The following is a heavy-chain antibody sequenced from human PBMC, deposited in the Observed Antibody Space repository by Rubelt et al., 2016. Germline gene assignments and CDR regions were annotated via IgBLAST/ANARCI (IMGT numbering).Heavy chain of an antibody. CDR1: GGSFSGYY. V-gene: IGHV4-34*01. CDR3: ASLRDSSSWALADY. D-gene: IGHD6-13*01. J-gene: IGHJ4*02. CDR2: IYHSGIT. Sequence: QVQLQQWGAGLLKPSETLSLTCAVYGGSFSGYYRSWIRQPPGKGLEWMGEIYHSGITNYNTSLKSRVTLSVDKSKNQFSRNLNSVTAADKAVYYCASLRDSSSWALADYWGQGTLVTVSS.